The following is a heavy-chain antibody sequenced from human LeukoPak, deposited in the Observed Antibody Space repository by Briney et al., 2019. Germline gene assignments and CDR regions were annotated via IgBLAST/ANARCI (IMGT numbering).Heavy chain of an antibody. CDR2: INHSGST. CDR3: ARGGYYDILTGTLYYFDY. CDR1: GGSFSGYY. D-gene: IGHD3-9*01. J-gene: IGHJ4*02. Sequence: PAETLSLTCAVYGGSFSGYYWSWIRQSPGKGLEWIGEINHSGSTNYNPSLKSRVTISVDTSKNQFSLKLSSVTAADTAVYYCARGGYYDILTGTLYYFDYWGQGTLVTVPS. V-gene: IGHV4-34*01.